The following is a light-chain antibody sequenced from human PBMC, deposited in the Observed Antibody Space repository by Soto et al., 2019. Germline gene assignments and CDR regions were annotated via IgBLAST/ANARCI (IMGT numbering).Light chain of an antibody. CDR1: QSVSSN. V-gene: IGKV3-20*01. CDR2: GAS. Sequence: EIVLTQSPGTLSASPGERATLSCRASQSVSSNLAWYQQKPGQAPRLLIYGASTRATGIPDRFSGSGSGTDFTLTISRLETEDFGVYYCQQYATSPPRTFGQGTKVDIK. CDR3: QQYATSPPRT. J-gene: IGKJ1*01.